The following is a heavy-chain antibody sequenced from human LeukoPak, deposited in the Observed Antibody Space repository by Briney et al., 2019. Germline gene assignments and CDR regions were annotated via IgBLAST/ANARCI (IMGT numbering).Heavy chain of an antibody. CDR2: INWNGGTT. V-gene: IGHV3-20*04. J-gene: IGHJ5*02. CDR1: GFTFNDYG. CDR3: ARDRPHNWFDP. Sequence: GGSLRLSCAASGFTFNDYGMSWVRQGPGKGLEWVSGINWNGGTTGYADSVRGRFTISRDNAKNSLYLQMNSLRAEDTAVYYCARDRPHNWFDPWGQGTLVTVSS.